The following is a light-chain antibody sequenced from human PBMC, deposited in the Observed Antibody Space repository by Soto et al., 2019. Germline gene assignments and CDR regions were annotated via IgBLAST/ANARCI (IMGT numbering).Light chain of an antibody. J-gene: IGKJ4*01. V-gene: IGKV3-11*01. Sequence: EIVLTQSPATLSLSPGERAILSCTASQRVSSYLPWYQHKPGQAPSLLIYDASNRATCIPARFSGSGSGTDFAHTITSQEPEECSVDYCQQLIQWLTFGVGTNV. CDR1: QRVSSY. CDR2: DAS. CDR3: QQLIQWLT.